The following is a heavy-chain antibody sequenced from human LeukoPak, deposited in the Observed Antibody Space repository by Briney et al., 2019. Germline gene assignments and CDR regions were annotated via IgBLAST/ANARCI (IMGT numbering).Heavy chain of an antibody. Sequence: GGSLRLSCAASGFTFSSYAMSWVRQAPGKGLEWVSAISGSGGSTYYADSVKGRFTISRDNSKNTVHLQMNNLRADDTAIYYCARDVPFLAYGSVSPGGLLDSWGQGTLVTDSS. V-gene: IGHV3-23*01. J-gene: IGHJ4*02. CDR1: GFTFSSYA. D-gene: IGHD3-10*01. CDR2: ISGSGGST. CDR3: ARDVPFLAYGSVSPGGLLDS.